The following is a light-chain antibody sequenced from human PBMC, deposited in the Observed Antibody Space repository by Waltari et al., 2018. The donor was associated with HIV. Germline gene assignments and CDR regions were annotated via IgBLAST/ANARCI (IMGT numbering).Light chain of an antibody. CDR1: SSDVGSYNF. CDR2: EVS. V-gene: IGLV2-8*01. CDR3: SSYAGSNNLL. Sequence: QSALTQPPSASGSPGQSVTISCTGTSSDVGSYNFVSWYKQHPGKAPKLLIFEVSKRPAGVPDGFSGSKSGNTASLTVSGLQPGDEADYYCSSYAGSNNLLFGGGTKLTVL. J-gene: IGLJ2*01.